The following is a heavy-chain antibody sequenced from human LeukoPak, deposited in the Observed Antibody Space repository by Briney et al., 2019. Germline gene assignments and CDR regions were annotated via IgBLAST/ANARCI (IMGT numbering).Heavy chain of an antibody. CDR2: ISWNSGSI. CDR1: GFTFDDYA. J-gene: IGHJ4*02. Sequence: ALRLSCAASGFTFDDYAMHWVRQAPGKGLEWVSGISWNSGSIGYADSVKGRFTISRDNAKNSLYLQMNSLRAEDTALYYCAKALTYRSGRSYGIDYWGQGTLVTVSS. V-gene: IGHV3-9*01. CDR3: AKALTYRSGRSYGIDY. D-gene: IGHD6-19*01.